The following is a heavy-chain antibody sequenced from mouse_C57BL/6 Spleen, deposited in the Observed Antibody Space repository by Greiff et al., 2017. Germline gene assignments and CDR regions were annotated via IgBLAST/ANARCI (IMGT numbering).Heavy chain of an antibody. CDR2: ISYDGSN. CDR1: GYSITSGYY. V-gene: IGHV3-6*01. CDR3: ARGKGSQLVYFDY. Sequence: EVQVVESGPGLVKPSQSLSLTCSVTGYSITSGYYWNWIRQFPGNKLEWMGYISYDGSNNYNPSLKNRISITRDTSKNQFFLKLNSVTTEDTATYYGARGKGSQLVYFDYWGQGTTLTVSS. J-gene: IGHJ2*01.